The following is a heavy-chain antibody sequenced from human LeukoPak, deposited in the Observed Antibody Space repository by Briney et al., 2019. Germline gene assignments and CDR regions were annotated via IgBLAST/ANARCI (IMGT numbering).Heavy chain of an antibody. D-gene: IGHD5-12*01. CDR2: INPNSGGT. CDR1: GYTFTGYY. V-gene: IGHV1-2*02. CDR3: ARDPIYSGYDHYGLPFDY. J-gene: IGHJ4*02. Sequence: ASVKVSCKASGYTFTGYYMHWVRQAPGQGLEWMGWINPNSGGTNYAQKFQGRVTMTRDTSISTAYMELSRLRSDDTAVYYCARDPIYSGYDHYGLPFDYWGQGTLVTVSS.